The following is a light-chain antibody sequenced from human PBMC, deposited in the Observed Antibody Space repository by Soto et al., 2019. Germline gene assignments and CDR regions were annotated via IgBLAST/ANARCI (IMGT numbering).Light chain of an antibody. CDR3: QQRSNWPPVT. CDR1: QSVSNN. Sequence: EIVMTQSPATLSVSPGERATLSCRASQSVSNNLAWYQQKPGQAPRLLIYGASTRATGIPARFSGSGSGTEFTLTISSLLSEDFAVYYCQQRSNWPPVTFGGGTKVEIK. J-gene: IGKJ4*01. CDR2: GAS. V-gene: IGKV3-15*01.